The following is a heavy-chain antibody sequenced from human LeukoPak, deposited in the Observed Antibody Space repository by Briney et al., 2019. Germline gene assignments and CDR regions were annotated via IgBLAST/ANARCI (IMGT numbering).Heavy chain of an antibody. D-gene: IGHD6-13*01. J-gene: IGHJ1*01. CDR1: GFTVSSNY. CDR2: IYSAGST. V-gene: IGHV3-53*01. CDR3: ARGRGQQLVPETEKYFQH. Sequence: GGSLRLSCVASGFTVSSNYMSWVRQAPGKGLEWVSVIYSAGSTYYADSVKGRFTISRDNSKNSLFLQMHSLRADDTAVYYCARGRGQQLVPETEKYFQHWGQGTLVTVSS.